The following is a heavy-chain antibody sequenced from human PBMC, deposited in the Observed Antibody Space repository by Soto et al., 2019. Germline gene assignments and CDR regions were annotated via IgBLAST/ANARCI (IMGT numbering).Heavy chain of an antibody. CDR3: ARERRTAGPGDYYGSGSPFGYYYMDV. D-gene: IGHD3-10*01. CDR2: INHSGST. J-gene: IGHJ6*03. CDR1: GGSFCGYY. Sequence: PSETLSLTCAVYGGSFCGYYWSWIRQPPGKGLEWIGEINHSGSTNYNPSLKSRATISVDTSKNQFSLKLSSVTAADTAVYYCARERRTAGPGDYYGSGSPFGYYYMDVWGKGTTVTVSS. V-gene: IGHV4-34*01.